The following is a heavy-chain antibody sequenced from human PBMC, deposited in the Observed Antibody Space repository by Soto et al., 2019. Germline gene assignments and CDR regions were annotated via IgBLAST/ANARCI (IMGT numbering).Heavy chain of an antibody. CDR1: GFTFSGSA. V-gene: IGHV3-73*02. Sequence: EVQLVESGGGLVQPGGSLKLSCAASGFTFSGSAIHWVRQASGKGLEWVGRIRSKANSYATAYAASVKGRFTTSRDDSKNTAYLQMNSLKTEDTAVYYCTRYTTSAYYYWGQGTLVTVSS. CDR2: IRSKANSYAT. D-gene: IGHD3-22*01. CDR3: TRYTTSAYYY. J-gene: IGHJ4*02.